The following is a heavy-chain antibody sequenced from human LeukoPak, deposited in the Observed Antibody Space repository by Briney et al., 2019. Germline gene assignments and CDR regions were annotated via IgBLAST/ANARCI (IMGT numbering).Heavy chain of an antibody. Sequence: PSETLSLTCTVSGGSISSNGYYWVWIRQPPGKGLEWLGNIYYSGSTYHNPSLKSRVTISVDTSKNQFSLKLSSVTAADTAVYYCARERLRIQDPMVRGVYFDYWGQGTLVTVSS. CDR1: GGSISSNGYY. V-gene: IGHV4-39*07. CDR2: IYYSGST. D-gene: IGHD3-10*01. CDR3: ARERLRIQDPMVRGVYFDY. J-gene: IGHJ4*02.